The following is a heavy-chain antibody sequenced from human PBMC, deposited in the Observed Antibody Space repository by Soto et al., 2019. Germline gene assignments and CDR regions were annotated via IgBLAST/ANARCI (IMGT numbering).Heavy chain of an antibody. CDR1: GFTFSSYA. CDR2: ISGSGGGT. CDR3: ARAKAVVIAALDI. J-gene: IGHJ3*02. Sequence: GGSLRLSCAASGFTFSSYAMSWVRQAPGKGLEWVSIISGSGGGTYYADSVKGRFTISRDNSKNTLYLQLDSLTGADTAVYYCARAKAVVIAALDIWGQGTMVTVSS. V-gene: IGHV3-23*01. D-gene: IGHD2-21*01.